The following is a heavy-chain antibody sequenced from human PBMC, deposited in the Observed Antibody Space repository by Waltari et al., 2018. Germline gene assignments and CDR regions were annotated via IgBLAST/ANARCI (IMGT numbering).Heavy chain of an antibody. Sequence: EVQLVESGGGLVQPGGSLRLSCAASGFTFSTHWMSWARQAPGKGLKWVANIKQDGREKYYVDSVKGRFTISRDNAKNSLYLQMNSLRAEDSAVYHCVRGAVDNWGQGTLVTVSS. CDR1: GFTFSTHW. J-gene: IGHJ4*02. D-gene: IGHD2-15*01. CDR3: VRGAVDN. V-gene: IGHV3-7*01. CDR2: IKQDGREK.